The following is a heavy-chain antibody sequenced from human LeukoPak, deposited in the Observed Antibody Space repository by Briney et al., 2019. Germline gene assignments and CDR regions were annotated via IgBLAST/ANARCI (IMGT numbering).Heavy chain of an antibody. J-gene: IGHJ3*02. D-gene: IGHD4-17*01. CDR1: GFTFSSYG. CDR3: AKQNLNDYGDDDAFDI. V-gene: IGHV3-30*02. CDR2: IRYDGSNK. Sequence: GGSLRLSCAASGFTFSSYGMHWVRQAPGKGLEWVAFIRYDGSNKYYADSVKGRFTISRDNSKNTLYLQMNSLRAEDTAVYYCAKQNLNDYGDDDAFDIWAKGQWSPSLQ.